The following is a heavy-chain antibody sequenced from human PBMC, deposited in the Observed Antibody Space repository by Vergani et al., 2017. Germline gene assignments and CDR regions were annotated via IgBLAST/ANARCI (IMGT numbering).Heavy chain of an antibody. CDR2: TWYVGNNK. Sequence: QVQLVESGGGVVQPGRSLRLSCAAPGSTFNQYGTPWVRQAPGKGLEWVAVTWYVGNNKHYADPVKGRFTISRDMSMSTMYLQMKSLRDEDTGVYYCARDLRLLYNRFDPWGQGTLVTVSS. CDR3: ARDLRLLYNRFDP. V-gene: IGHV3-33*01. J-gene: IGHJ5*01. D-gene: IGHD1-14*01. CDR1: GSTFNQYG.